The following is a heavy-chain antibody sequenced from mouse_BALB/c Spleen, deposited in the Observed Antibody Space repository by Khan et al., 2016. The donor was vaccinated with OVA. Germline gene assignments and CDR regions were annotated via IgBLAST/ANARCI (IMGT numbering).Heavy chain of an antibody. V-gene: IGHV5-12-2*01. CDR2: ISGGGIT. Sequence: EVELVESGGGLVQPGGSLKLSCAASGFTFGTYTMSWVRQTPEKRLGWVAYISGGGITYYPDTVKGRFNISRDNTKNTLYLQMSSLKSEDTAMYYCTISLYFYGSSHLFDYWGQGTTLTVSS. D-gene: IGHD1-1*01. CDR3: TISLYFYGSSHLFDY. CDR1: GFTFGTYT. J-gene: IGHJ2*01.